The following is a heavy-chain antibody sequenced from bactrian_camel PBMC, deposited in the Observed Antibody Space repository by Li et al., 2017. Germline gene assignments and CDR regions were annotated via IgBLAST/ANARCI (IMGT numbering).Heavy chain of an antibody. CDR1: TSLDTKLC. CDR2: IWSGTGSA. D-gene: IGHD1*01. V-gene: IGHV3S63*01. Sequence: HVQLVESGGGSVQAGGSLRLSCAATTSLDTKLCMAWFRQTTGKEREGVAAIWSGTGSAYYADSVKGRFTISQDNAKNTLYLQMNSLQPDDTAVYYCAAHGKLCLTQGTQVTVS. J-gene: IGHJ4*01.